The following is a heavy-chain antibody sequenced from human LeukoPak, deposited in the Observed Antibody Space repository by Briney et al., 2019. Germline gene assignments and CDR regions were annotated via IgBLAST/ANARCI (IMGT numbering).Heavy chain of an antibody. Sequence: SGGSLRLSCAAFGFTFSSYAMSWIRQAPGKGLEWVSAMSGSGGVTYYADSVKGRFTISRDNSKNTLYLQLNGLRADDTAVYYCAKYDFDTSGYYCVNFDYWGQGTLVTVSS. V-gene: IGHV3-23*01. D-gene: IGHD3-22*01. CDR3: AKYDFDTSGYYCVNFDY. CDR1: GFTFSSYA. CDR2: MSGSGGVT. J-gene: IGHJ4*02.